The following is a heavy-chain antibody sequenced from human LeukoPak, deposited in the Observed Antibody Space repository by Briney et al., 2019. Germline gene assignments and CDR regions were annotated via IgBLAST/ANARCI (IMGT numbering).Heavy chain of an antibody. CDR1: GFTFISYE. J-gene: IGHJ5*02. V-gene: IGHV3-48*03. CDR2: ISSSGSTI. D-gene: IGHD6-19*01. CDR3: ARELGASGWVIWFDP. Sequence: GGSLRLSCAASGFTFISYEMNWVRQAPGKGLEWVSYISSSGSTIYYADSVKGRFTISRDNAKNSLYLQMNSLRAEDTAVYYCARELGASGWVIWFDPWGQGTLVTVSS.